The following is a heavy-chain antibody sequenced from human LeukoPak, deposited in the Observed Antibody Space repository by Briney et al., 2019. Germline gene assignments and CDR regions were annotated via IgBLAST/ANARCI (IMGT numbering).Heavy chain of an antibody. D-gene: IGHD1-26*01. CDR3: ARYYSGSYHGSYYFDY. V-gene: IGHV1-69*01. CDR2: IIPFFGTA. Sequence: ASVKVSCKASGGTFRNYAISWVRQAPGQGLEWMGGIIPFFGTANYAQKFQGRVTITADESTNTAYMELSSLRSEDTAVYYCARYYSGSYHGSYYFDYWGQGTLVTVSS. J-gene: IGHJ4*02. CDR1: GGTFRNYA.